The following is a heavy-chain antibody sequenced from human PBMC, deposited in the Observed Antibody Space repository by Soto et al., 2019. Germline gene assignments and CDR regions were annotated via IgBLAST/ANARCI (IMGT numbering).Heavy chain of an antibody. Sequence: EVQLVACGGGLVKPGGSLRLSCVASGFTFSSDNMNWVRQEPGKGLEWVSSISSSSSYRDYADSVKGRFTTSRDNAKNSLYLQMNSLRAEDTALYYCARRQEDYDLLTGYSMRYFDLWGRGTLVTVSS. CDR2: ISSSSSYR. CDR1: GFTFSSDN. J-gene: IGHJ2*01. D-gene: IGHD3-9*01. CDR3: ARRQEDYDLLTGYSMRYFDL. V-gene: IGHV3-21*01.